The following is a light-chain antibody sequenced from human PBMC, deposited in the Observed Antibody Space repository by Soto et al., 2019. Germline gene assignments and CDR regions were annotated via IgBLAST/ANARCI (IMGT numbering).Light chain of an antibody. CDR1: HDIATY. J-gene: IGKJ3*01. V-gene: IGKV1-39*01. CDR2: AAS. CDR3: QQSYSRVFT. Sequence: DMRLTQSPSSLSASIGDRVTITCQASHDIATYLNWYQQKPGKAPKLLIFAASSLQRGVPARFSGSGSGTDFTLTISNLQPDDFGTYYCQQSYSRVFTFGPGTKVDF.